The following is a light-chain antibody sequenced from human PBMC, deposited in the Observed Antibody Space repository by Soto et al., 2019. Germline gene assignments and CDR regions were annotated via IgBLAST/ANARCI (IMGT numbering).Light chain of an antibody. V-gene: IGKV3-20*01. Sequence: ESVLTQSPGTLSLSPGERATLSCRASQRVTNDYLAWYQQKPGQAPRILIYGASNRPAGVPERFIGSGSGTDFTLTSYRLEPEDFAVYYCQQYGRFYVYSFGQGTRLEI. CDR1: QRVTNDY. J-gene: IGKJ2*03. CDR2: GAS. CDR3: QQYGRFYVYS.